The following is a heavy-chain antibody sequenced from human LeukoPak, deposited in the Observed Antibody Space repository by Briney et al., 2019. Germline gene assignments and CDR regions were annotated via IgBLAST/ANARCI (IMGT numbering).Heavy chain of an antibody. Sequence: ASVTVSCKASVYTFTGYYMHWVRQAPGQGLEWMGLINPNCGGTNYAQKFQGRVTMTRDTSISTAYMELSRLRSDDTAVYYCARGIDYGDYVGWFDPWGQGTLVTVSS. V-gene: IGHV1-2*02. CDR3: ARGIDYGDYVGWFDP. CDR2: INPNCGGT. CDR1: VYTFTGYY. J-gene: IGHJ5*02. D-gene: IGHD4-17*01.